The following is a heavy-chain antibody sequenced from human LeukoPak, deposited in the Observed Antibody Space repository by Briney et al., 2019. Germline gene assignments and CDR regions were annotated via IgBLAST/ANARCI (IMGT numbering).Heavy chain of an antibody. J-gene: IGHJ6*03. CDR1: GGPISTHY. D-gene: IGHD3-10*01. Sequence: SETLSLTCIISGGPISTHYWSWSRQPPGKGLEWIGYNDYSGSTNYNPSLKSRVTISVDTSKNQFSLKLNSVTAADTAVYYCARGATFRGTYYMDVWGKGTTVTVSS. CDR3: ARGATFRGTYYMDV. CDR2: NDYSGST. V-gene: IGHV4-59*11.